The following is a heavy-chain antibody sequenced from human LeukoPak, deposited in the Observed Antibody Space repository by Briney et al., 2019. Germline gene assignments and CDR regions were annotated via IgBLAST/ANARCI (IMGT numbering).Heavy chain of an antibody. J-gene: IGHJ3*02. D-gene: IGHD1-1*01. CDR3: TRDVGTYAFDI. Sequence: SETLSLTCTVSGVSISNYYLSWIRQPPGKGLECIGYIYYSGNTNYNPSLKSRVTISVHTSKNKFSLKLSSVTAADTAVYYCTRDVGTYAFDIWGQGTMVTVSS. CDR2: IYYSGNT. CDR1: GVSISNYY. V-gene: IGHV4-59*01.